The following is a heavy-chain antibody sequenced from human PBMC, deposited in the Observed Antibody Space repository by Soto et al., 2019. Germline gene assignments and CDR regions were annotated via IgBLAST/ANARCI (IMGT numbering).Heavy chain of an antibody. D-gene: IGHD5-18*01. CDR1: GGSISSGGYY. CDR3: ARDKSGYSYYYFDY. V-gene: IGHV4-31*03. Sequence: QVQLQESGPGLVKPSQTLSLTCTVSGGSISSGGYYWSWIRQHPGKGLEWIGYIYYSGSTYYNPSLKSRITISVDTSKNQFSLKLSSVTAADTAVYYCARDKSGYSYYYFDYWGQGTLVTVSS. J-gene: IGHJ4*02. CDR2: IYYSGST.